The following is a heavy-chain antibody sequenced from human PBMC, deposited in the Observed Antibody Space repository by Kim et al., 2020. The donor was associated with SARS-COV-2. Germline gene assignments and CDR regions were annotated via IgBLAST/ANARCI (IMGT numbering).Heavy chain of an antibody. D-gene: IGHD3-16*01. CDR2: INSKTGGT. J-gene: IGHJ5*02. CDR3: AKEGRDMRGHNWFDP. V-gene: IGHV1-2*02. CDR1: GYNFTGYS. Sequence: ASVKVSCKTSGYNFTGYSVCWVRQAPGQGLEWMGWINSKTGGTKCSLKFQGRVTMTRDTSSSTAYMELNSLRSDDTAVYYCAKEGRDMRGHNWFDPWGQGTLVTVS.